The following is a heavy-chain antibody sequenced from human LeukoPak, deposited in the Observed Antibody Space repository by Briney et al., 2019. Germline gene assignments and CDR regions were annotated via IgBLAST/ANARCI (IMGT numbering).Heavy chain of an antibody. Sequence: GGSLRLSCAASGFTFSNYNINWVRQAPGKGLGWVSYISTSGRAIFYADSVKGRFTISRDNAKNSLFLQMNSLRDEDTAVYYCARVPLYDRSGYYFDYWGLGTLVTVSS. CDR3: ARVPLYDRSGYYFDY. CDR2: ISTSGRAI. V-gene: IGHV3-48*02. D-gene: IGHD3-22*01. J-gene: IGHJ4*02. CDR1: GFTFSNYN.